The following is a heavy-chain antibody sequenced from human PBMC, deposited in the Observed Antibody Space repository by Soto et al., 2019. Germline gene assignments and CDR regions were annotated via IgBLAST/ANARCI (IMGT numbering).Heavy chain of an antibody. CDR3: AGTLAKGGGSAVFDY. Sequence: ASVKVSCKASGDTFTANYIHWVRQAPGQGLEWMGWINPKSGGTNYPQKFQGRVTMARGTSLSTVYMALPRRTSDAAALDFGAGTLAKGGGSAVFDYGAQGPLVPVS. D-gene: IGHD1-26*01. J-gene: IGHJ4*02. V-gene: IGHV1-2*02. CDR1: GDTFTANY. CDR2: INPKSGGT.